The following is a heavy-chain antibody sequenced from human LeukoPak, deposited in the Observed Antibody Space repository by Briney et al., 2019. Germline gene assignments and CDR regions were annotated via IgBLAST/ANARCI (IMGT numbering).Heavy chain of an antibody. CDR1: GLTFSSYS. Sequence: GGCLRLSCAASGLTFSSYSMNWVRQAPGKGLEWVSSISSSSSYIYYADSVKGRFTISRDNAKNSLYLQMNSLRAEDTAVYYCAKKSKAGGYYYYYYMDVWGKGTTVTVSS. J-gene: IGHJ6*03. D-gene: IGHD1-26*01. CDR3: AKKSKAGGYYYYYYMDV. CDR2: ISSSSSYI. V-gene: IGHV3-21*04.